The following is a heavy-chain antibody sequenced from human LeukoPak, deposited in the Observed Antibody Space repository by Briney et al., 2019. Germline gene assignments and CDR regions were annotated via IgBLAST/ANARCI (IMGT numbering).Heavy chain of an antibody. CDR1: GFTFSSYA. V-gene: IGHV3-23*01. J-gene: IGHJ3*02. CDR2: ISGSGGST. Sequence: GGSLRLSCAASGFTFSSYAMSWVRQAPGKGLEWVSAISGSGGSTYYADSVKGRFTIFRDNSKNTLYLQMTSLRAEDTAVYYCAKACSRASSLGDIWGQGTMVTVSS. CDR3: AKACSRASSLGDI. D-gene: IGHD2-2*01.